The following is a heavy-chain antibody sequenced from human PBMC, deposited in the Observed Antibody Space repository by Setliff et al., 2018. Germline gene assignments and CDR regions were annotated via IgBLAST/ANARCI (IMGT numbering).Heavy chain of an antibody. CDR1: GGSFSDYY. J-gene: IGHJ6*03. D-gene: IGHD3-10*01. Sequence: SETLSLTCTVYGGSFSDYYWGWIRQSPGKRPEWIAEINQSGNTYYNPSLNSRVTISADTSKNQFSLNLSSVTAADTAVYYCARDNRARHYMDVWGKGTTVTVSS. CDR2: INQSGNT. V-gene: IGHV4-34*01. CDR3: ARDNRARHYMDV.